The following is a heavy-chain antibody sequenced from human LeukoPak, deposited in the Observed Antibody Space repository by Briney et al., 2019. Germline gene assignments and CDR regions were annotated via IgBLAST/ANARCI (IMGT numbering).Heavy chain of an antibody. J-gene: IGHJ4*02. V-gene: IGHV1-2*02. D-gene: IGHD2-15*01. CDR3: ASPQEYCSGGSCYSYDY. Sequence: ASVRVSCKASGYTFTVYYIHWVRLAPGQGLEWMGWISPNSGGTNSAQKFKGRVTMTRDTSITTVYMELSRLRSDDTAVYYCASPQEYCSGGSCYSYDYWGQGTLVTVSS. CDR1: GYTFTVYY. CDR2: ISPNSGGT.